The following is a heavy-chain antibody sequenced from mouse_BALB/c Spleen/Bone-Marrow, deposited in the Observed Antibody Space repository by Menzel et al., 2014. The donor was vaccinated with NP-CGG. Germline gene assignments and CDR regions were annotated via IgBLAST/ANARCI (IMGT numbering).Heavy chain of an antibody. D-gene: IGHD1-1*01. CDR1: GFSLTSYG. V-gene: IGHV2-9*02. CDR3: ARDYGSRHYFDY. CDR2: IWTGGTT. J-gene: IGHJ2*01. Sequence: VQRVESGPGLVAPSQSLSITCTVSGFSLTSYGLHWVRQPPGKGLEWLGVIWTGGTTNYDSALMSRLSISKDNSESQVFLKMKSLQTNDTAIYYCARDYGSRHYFDYWGQGTTLTVSS.